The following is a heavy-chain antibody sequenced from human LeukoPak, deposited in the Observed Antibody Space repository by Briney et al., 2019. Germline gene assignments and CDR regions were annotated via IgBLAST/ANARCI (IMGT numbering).Heavy chain of an antibody. J-gene: IGHJ3*02. CDR1: GGSISSYY. CDR3: ARRVYYYDSSGYNDAFDI. CDR2: IYYSGST. V-gene: IGHV4-59*08. D-gene: IGHD3-22*01. Sequence: PSETLSLTCTVSGGSISSYYWSWIRQPPGKGLEWIGYIYYSGSTKYNPSLKSRVTISLDTSKNQFSLNLRSVTAADTAVYYCARRVYYYDSSGYNDAFDIWGQGTMVTVSS.